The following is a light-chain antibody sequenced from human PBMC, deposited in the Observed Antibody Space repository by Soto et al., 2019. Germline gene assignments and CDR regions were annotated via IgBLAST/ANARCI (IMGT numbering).Light chain of an antibody. CDR3: QQYNNWPPMT. Sequence: EIVLTQSPATLSVSPGERATLSCRASESVSSNLACYQQKPGQAPRLLIYGASTRATGIPARFSGSGSGTEFTLTISSLQSEDFVVYYCQQYNNWPPMTFGQGTKVDIK. J-gene: IGKJ1*01. CDR2: GAS. CDR1: ESVSSN. V-gene: IGKV3-15*01.